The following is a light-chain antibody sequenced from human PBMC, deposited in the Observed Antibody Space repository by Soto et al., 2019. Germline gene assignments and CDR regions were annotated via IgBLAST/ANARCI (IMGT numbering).Light chain of an antibody. CDR3: QQYDSTVWT. V-gene: IGKV3-15*01. J-gene: IGKJ1*01. CDR1: QSVSSS. Sequence: EIVLTQSPATMSVSPGETATLSCRASQSVSSSLAWYQQTPGRAPRLLIYGASNRATDIPTRFSGSGSGTEFTLTISGLQSEDFAVYYCQQYDSTVWTFGQGTKVDIK. CDR2: GAS.